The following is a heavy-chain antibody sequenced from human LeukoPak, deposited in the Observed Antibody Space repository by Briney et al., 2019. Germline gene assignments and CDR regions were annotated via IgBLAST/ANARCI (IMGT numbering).Heavy chain of an antibody. J-gene: IGHJ4*02. CDR3: ARHEGYSSSAEVY. CDR2: IDPSDAYT. Sequence: AESLKISCKGSGYSFTSYWISWVRQMPGKGLQWMGRIDPSDAYTNYSPSFQGHVTISSDKSIKTAYLQWSSLKASDTAMYYCARHEGYSSSAEVYWGQGTLVTVSS. CDR1: GYSFTSYW. V-gene: IGHV5-10-1*01. D-gene: IGHD6-13*01.